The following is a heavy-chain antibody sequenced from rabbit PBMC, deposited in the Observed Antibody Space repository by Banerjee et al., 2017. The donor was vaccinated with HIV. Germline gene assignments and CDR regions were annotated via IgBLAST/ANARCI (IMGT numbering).Heavy chain of an antibody. V-gene: IGHV1S47*01. Sequence: QEQLVESGGGLVQPEGSLTLTCKASGSDISSNAMCWVRQAPGKGLELIACIYTNGGSTWYASWVNGRFTISRSTSLNTVTLQLNSLTAADTATYFCARCAPATLWGQGTLVTVS. J-gene: IGHJ3*01. CDR3: ARCAPATL. CDR1: GSDISSNA. CDR2: IYTNGGST. D-gene: IGHD6-1*01.